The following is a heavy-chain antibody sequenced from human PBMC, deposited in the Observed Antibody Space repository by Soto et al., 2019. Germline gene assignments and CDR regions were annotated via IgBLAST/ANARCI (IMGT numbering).Heavy chain of an antibody. CDR3: ARGEYYYDSLDSDTDNWFDP. D-gene: IGHD3-22*01. CDR2: IIPIFGTA. CDR1: GGTFSSYA. J-gene: IGHJ5*02. Sequence: GASVKVSCKASGGTFSSYAISWVRQAPGQGLEWMGGIIPIFGTANYAQKFQGRVTITADESTSTAYMELSSLRSEDTAVYYCARGEYYYDSLDSDTDNWFDPWGQGTLVTVSS. V-gene: IGHV1-69*13.